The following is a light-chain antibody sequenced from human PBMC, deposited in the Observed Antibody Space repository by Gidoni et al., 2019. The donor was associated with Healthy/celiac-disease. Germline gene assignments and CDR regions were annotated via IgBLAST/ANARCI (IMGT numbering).Light chain of an antibody. CDR3: HQRYKWPLC. J-gene: IGKJ4*01. Sequence: ELVLTQSPATLSLSPGERATLSCRASQSVSSYLAWYQQKPGQAPRLLVYDASNRATGIPPRFSGSGSGTDFTLTISSLEAEDFAVYYCHQRYKWPLCFGGGTKVEMK. CDR2: DAS. V-gene: IGKV3-11*01. CDR1: QSVSSY.